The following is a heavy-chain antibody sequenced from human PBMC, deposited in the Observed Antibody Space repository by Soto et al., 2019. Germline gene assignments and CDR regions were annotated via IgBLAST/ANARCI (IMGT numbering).Heavy chain of an antibody. D-gene: IGHD2-21*02. CDR1: GFTFSNYN. Sequence: EVQLVESGGGLVKPGGSLRLSCAASGFTFSNYNMNWVRQAPGKGLEWVSSISSSSSYIFHADSMKGRFTISRDNAKNSLYLQMNSLRAEDTAIYYCARDWKMTASPGTAYDIWGQGTMVTVSS. V-gene: IGHV3-21*01. CDR3: ARDWKMTASPGTAYDI. CDR2: ISSSSSYI. J-gene: IGHJ3*02.